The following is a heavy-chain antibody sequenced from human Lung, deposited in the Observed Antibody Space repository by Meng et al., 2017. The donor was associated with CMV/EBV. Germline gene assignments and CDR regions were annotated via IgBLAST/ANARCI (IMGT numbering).Heavy chain of an antibody. CDR2: IYYTGST. Sequence: QGAPQESGPGLVKPSPTLSLTCTVAGGSISSGDYYWSWIRQPPGKGLEWIGYIYYTGSTYYNPSLKSRVIISVDTSKNQFSLKLNSVTAADTAVYYCARVGGCSGGGCYHRLFDYWGQGTLVTVSS. CDR3: ARVGGCSGGGCYHRLFDY. D-gene: IGHD2-15*01. V-gene: IGHV4-30-4*01. CDR1: GGSISSGDYY. J-gene: IGHJ4*02.